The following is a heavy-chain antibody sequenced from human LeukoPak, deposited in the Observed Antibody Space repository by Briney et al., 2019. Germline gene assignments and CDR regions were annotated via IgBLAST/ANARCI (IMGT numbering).Heavy chain of an antibody. D-gene: IGHD1-26*01. CDR3: AKDGATEYFQH. CDR1: GFTFRGYA. CDR2: ISGSGGST. Sequence: GGALRLSRVPSGFTFRGYAMSWVREAPGRRLEWISAISGSGGSTYYADSVKRRFTIPRDNSKNTLHLQMNSLRAEDTAVYYCAKDGATEYFQHWGQGTLVTVSS. V-gene: IGHV3-23*01. J-gene: IGHJ1*01.